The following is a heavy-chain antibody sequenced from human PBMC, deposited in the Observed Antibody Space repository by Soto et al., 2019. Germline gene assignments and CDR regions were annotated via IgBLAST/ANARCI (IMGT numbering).Heavy chain of an antibody. CDR2: ASEDGNNE. Sequence: PGGSLRLSCAASGFTFSGSAIHWVRQAPGKGLEWVAIASEDGNNEKYVDSVKGRFTISRDNSKNTLYLQMNSLRAEDTAVYYCAKDRSAAAGPSYYGMDVWGQGTTVTVSS. CDR1: GFTFSGSA. V-gene: IGHV3-30*04. CDR3: AKDRSAAAGPSYYGMDV. D-gene: IGHD6-13*01. J-gene: IGHJ6*02.